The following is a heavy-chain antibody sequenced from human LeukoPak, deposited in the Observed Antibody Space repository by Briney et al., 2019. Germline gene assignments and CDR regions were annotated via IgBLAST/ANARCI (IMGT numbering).Heavy chain of an antibody. J-gene: IGHJ4*02. CDR1: GFTFSTYA. CDR2: INNNGGST. CDR3: AKVLSPTVTTWGLDY. V-gene: IGHV3-23*01. D-gene: IGHD4-17*01. Sequence: GGSLRLSCAASGFTFSTYAMSWVRQAPGKGLEWVSTINNNGGSTYYADSVKGRFTISRDNSKNTLYLQMNSLRAEDTAVYYCAKVLSPTVTTWGLDYWGQGTLVTVSS.